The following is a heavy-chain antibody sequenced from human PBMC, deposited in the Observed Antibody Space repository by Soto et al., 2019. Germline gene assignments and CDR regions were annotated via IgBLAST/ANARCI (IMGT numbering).Heavy chain of an antibody. V-gene: IGHV1-69*13. CDR2: IIPIFGTA. J-gene: IGHJ5*02. CDR1: GGTFSSDA. CDR3: ASHFWSGYPPRDWCAA. D-gene: IGHD3-3*02. Sequence: SVKVSGKASGGTFSSDAISWLRQAPGQGLEWMGGIIPIFGTANYAQKFQGRVTITADESTSTAYMELSSLRSEDTAVYYCASHFWSGYPPRDWCAAWGQGTLVTVSS.